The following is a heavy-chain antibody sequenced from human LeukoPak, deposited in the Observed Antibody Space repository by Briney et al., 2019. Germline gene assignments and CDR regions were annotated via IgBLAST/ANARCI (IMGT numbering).Heavy chain of an antibody. J-gene: IGHJ1*01. CDR2: IRWNSGRI. CDR3: AKSSPGYSSGWLQH. D-gene: IGHD6-19*01. Sequence: GRSLRLSCAASGFTFDDYAMHWVRQAPGKGLEWVSGIRWNSGRIDYADSVKGRFTISRDNAKKSLYLQMNSLSAEDMALYYCAKSSPGYSSGWLQHWGQGTLVTVSS. CDR1: GFTFDDYA. V-gene: IGHV3-9*03.